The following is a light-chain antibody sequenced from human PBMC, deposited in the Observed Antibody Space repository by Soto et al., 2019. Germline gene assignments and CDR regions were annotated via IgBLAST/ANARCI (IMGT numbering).Light chain of an antibody. Sequence: QSVLTQPPSVSGAPGQRVTISCTGSSSNIGAGYDVHWYQQLPGTAPKLLIYDNSTRPSGVPDRFSGSKSGTSASLAITGLQAEDEADYYCQAFDSSLSAYVFGTGTKVTVL. CDR3: QAFDSSLSAYV. V-gene: IGLV1-40*01. CDR1: SSNIGAGYD. CDR2: DNS. J-gene: IGLJ1*01.